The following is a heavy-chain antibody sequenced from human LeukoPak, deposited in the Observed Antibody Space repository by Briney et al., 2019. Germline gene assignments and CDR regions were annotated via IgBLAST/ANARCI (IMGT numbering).Heavy chain of an antibody. Sequence: GESLKISCKGSGYSFTSYWIGWVRQIPGKGLEWMGIIYPGDSDTRYSPSFQGQVTISADKSISTAYLQWSSLKASDTAMYYCARPRDYYDSSGYYYGNPNLVYFDYWGQGTLVTVSS. CDR3: ARPRDYYDSSGYYYGNPNLVYFDY. D-gene: IGHD3-22*01. J-gene: IGHJ4*02. CDR1: GYSFTSYW. V-gene: IGHV5-51*01. CDR2: IYPGDSDT.